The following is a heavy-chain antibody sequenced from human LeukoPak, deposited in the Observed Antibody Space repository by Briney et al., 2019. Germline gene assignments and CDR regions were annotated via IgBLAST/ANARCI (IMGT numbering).Heavy chain of an antibody. J-gene: IGHJ5*02. CDR3: ARGAYSYGNFDP. Sequence: SVKVSCKASGGTFSSYAISWVRQAPGQVLEWMGRIIPILGIANYAQKFQGRVTITADKSTSTAYMELSSLRSEDTAVYYCARGAYSYGNFDPWGQGTLVTVSS. D-gene: IGHD5-18*01. V-gene: IGHV1-69*04. CDR1: GGTFSSYA. CDR2: IIPILGIA.